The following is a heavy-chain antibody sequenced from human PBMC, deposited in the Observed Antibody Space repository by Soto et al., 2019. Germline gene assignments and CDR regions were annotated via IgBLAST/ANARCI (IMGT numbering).Heavy chain of an antibody. V-gene: IGHV5-10-1*01. CDR1: GYSFTSYW. D-gene: IGHD6-13*01. J-gene: IGHJ6*02. CDR2: IDPSDSYT. Sequence: GESLKISCKGSGYSFTSYWISWVRQMPGKGLEWMGRIDPSDSYTNYSPSFQGHVTISADKSISTAYLQWSSLKASDTAMYYCASAAGTYYYYYYGMDVWGQGTTVTV. CDR3: ASAAGTYYYYYYGMDV.